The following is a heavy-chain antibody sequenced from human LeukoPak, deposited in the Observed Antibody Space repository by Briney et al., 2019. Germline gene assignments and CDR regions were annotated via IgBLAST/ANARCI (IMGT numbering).Heavy chain of an antibody. V-gene: IGHV1-18*01. D-gene: IGHD5-24*01. Sequence: ASVKVSCKASGYTFTSYGISWVRQAPGQGLEWMGWISAYNGNTNYAQKLQGRVTMTTDTSTSTAYMELRSLRSDDTAVYYCARDRAEMATILRAHRYFDYWGQGTRVTVSS. CDR3: ARDRAEMATILRAHRYFDY. CDR2: ISAYNGNT. CDR1: GYTFTSYG. J-gene: IGHJ4*02.